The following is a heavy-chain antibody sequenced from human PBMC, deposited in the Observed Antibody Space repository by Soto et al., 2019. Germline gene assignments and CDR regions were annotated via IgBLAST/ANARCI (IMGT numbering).Heavy chain of an antibody. CDR2: IYYSGST. D-gene: IGHD2-21*02. V-gene: IGHV4-59*01. CDR3: ARGVVVTATYAFDI. J-gene: IGHJ3*02. Sequence: LSLTCTVSGGSISSYYWSWIRQPPGKGLEWIGYIYYSGSTNYNPSLKSRVTISVDTSKNQFSLKLSSVTAADTAVYYCARGVVVTATYAFDIWGQGTIVTVSS. CDR1: GGSISSYY.